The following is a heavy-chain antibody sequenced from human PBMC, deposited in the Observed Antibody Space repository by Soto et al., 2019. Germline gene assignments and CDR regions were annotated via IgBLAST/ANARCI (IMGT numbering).Heavy chain of an antibody. J-gene: IGHJ6*02. Sequence: PGGSLRLSCGASGFTVSSNYMSWVRQAPGKGLEWVSVIYSGGSTYYADSVRGRFTISRDNSKNTLYLQMKSLRAEDTAVYYRARDHPATRHGMDVWGQGTTVTVSS. CDR1: GFTVSSNY. CDR3: ARDHPATRHGMDV. V-gene: IGHV3-53*01. CDR2: IYSGGST.